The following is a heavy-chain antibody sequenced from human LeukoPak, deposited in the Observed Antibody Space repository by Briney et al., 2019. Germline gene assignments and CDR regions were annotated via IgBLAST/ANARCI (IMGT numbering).Heavy chain of an antibody. CDR1: RGSIRTYY. J-gene: IGHJ2*01. CDR2: IYDSGTT. V-gene: IGHV4-59*01. CDR3: ANRGSIADWYFDL. D-gene: IGHD6-6*01. Sequence: SETLSLTCTVSRGSIRTYYWSWIRQSPGKGLEWIGYIYDSGTTKYNPSLKSRVTISVDTSKNQFSLKLTSVTAADTAVYYCANRGSIADWYFDLWGRGTLVTVSS.